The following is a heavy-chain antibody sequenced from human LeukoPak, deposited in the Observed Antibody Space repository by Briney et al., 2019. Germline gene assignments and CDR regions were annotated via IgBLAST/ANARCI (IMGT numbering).Heavy chain of an antibody. J-gene: IGHJ4*02. CDR3: ARTLSDSGLSY. CDR2: ISAYNGNT. D-gene: IGHD3/OR15-3a*01. CDR1: GYTFTSYG. Sequence: VKVSCKASGYTFTSYGISWVRQAPGQGLEWMGWISAYNGNTNYAQKLQGRVTMTTDTSTSTVYMELSSLRSEDTAVYYCARTLSDSGLSYWGQGTLVTVSS. V-gene: IGHV1-18*01.